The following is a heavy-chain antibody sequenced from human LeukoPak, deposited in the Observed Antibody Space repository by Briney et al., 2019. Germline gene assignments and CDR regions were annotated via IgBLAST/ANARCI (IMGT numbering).Heavy chain of an antibody. V-gene: IGHV1-18*01. D-gene: IGHD3-3*01. CDR3: ARDRGDDFSADDAFDI. CDR2: ISAYNGNT. CDR1: GYTFTNYG. Sequence: ASVKVSCKASGYTFTNYGINWVRQAPGQGLEWMGWISAYNGNTNYAQKLQGRVTMTTDTSTSTAYMELRSLRSDDTAVYYCARDRGDDFSADDAFDIWGQGTMVTVSS. J-gene: IGHJ3*02.